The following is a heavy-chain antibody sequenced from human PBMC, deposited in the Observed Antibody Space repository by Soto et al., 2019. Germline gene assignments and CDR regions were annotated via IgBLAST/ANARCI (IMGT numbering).Heavy chain of an antibody. CDR2: MHTSGST. CDR1: GGSIRGYY. CDR3: VRASMPKAHFDS. D-gene: IGHD2-2*01. V-gene: IGHV4-4*07. J-gene: IGHJ4*02. Sequence: QMQLQESGPGLVTPSETLSLTCTVSGGSIRGYYWSWIRQSAGMGLEWIGRMHTSGSTNYNPSLKSRVTISVDMSKNQISLKLTSVTAADTALYYCVRASMPKAHFDSWGQGTLVTVSS.